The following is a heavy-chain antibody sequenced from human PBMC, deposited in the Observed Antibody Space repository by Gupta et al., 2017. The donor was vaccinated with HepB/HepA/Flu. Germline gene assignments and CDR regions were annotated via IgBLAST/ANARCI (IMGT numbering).Heavy chain of an antibody. CDR2: INSDGSST. CDR1: GFTFSSYW. J-gene: IGHJ4*02. Sequence: EVPLVESGGGLVQPGGSLRLSCAASGFTFSSYWLHCVRQAAGKGLVWVSRINSDGSSTSYADSVKGRFTISRDKAKNTLYLQMNSLRAEDTAVYYCARGGEVDFDYWGQGTLVTVSS. D-gene: IGHD2-15*01. V-gene: IGHV3-74*01. CDR3: ARGGEVDFDY.